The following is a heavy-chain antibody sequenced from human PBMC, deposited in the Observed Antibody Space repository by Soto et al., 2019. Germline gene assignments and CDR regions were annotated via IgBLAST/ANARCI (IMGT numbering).Heavy chain of an antibody. CDR2: IRSKAYGGTT. J-gene: IGHJ6*02. V-gene: IGHV3-49*04. D-gene: IGHD4-4*01. CDR1: GFTFGDYA. CDR3: TREGSIQYGGMDV. Sequence: EVQLVESGGGLVQPGRSLRLSCTASGFTFGDYAMSWVRQAPGKGLEWVGFIRSKAYGGTTEYAASVKGRFTISRDDSKSIAYLQMNSLKTEDTAVYYCTREGSIQYGGMDVWGQGTTVTVSS.